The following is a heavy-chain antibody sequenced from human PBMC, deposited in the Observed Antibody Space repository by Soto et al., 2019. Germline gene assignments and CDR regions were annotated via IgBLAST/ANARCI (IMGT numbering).Heavy chain of an antibody. D-gene: IGHD1-26*01. CDR3: ARINGSSYFDT. CDR2: IKEDGSEK. CDR1: GFSFSSYW. J-gene: IGHJ4*02. Sequence: SLRLSCEVSGFSFSSYWMSWVRQAPGKGLEWVANIKEDGSEKYSVDSAKGRFTISRDNAKNSLYLQMNSLRVEDTAVYYCARINGSSYFDTWGQGTLVTVSS. V-gene: IGHV3-7*01.